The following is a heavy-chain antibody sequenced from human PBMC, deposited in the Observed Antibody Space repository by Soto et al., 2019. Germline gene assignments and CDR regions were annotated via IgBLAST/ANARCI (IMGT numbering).Heavy chain of an antibody. J-gene: IGHJ4*02. V-gene: IGHV3-23*01. CDR1: GFAFGTFL. CDR2: ISDSGGVT. D-gene: IGHD3-10*01. CDR3: ARDNYYAGSGRPSY. Sequence: ESGGGLVQSGGSLRLSCAASGFAFGTFLMSWVRQSPGEGLQWVSSISDSGGVTYYADSVKGRFTISRDNSKNTLYLEMNSLRADDSAVYYCARDNYYAGSGRPSYWGQGTLVTVSS.